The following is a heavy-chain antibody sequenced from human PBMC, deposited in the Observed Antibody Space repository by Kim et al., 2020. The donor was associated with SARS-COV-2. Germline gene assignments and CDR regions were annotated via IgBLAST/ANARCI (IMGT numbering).Heavy chain of an antibody. D-gene: IGHD2-2*01. Sequence: KFKGRVTMTRNTSISTAYMELSSLRSEDTAVYYCARGIGEPAAISPMDDYWGQGTLVTVSS. J-gene: IGHJ4*02. CDR3: ARGIGEPAAISPMDDY. V-gene: IGHV1-8*01.